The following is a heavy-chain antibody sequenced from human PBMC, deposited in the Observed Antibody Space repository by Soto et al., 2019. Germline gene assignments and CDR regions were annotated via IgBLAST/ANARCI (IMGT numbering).Heavy chain of an antibody. Sequence: QVQLVQSGAEVKKPGASVKVSCKASGYTFTGYYMHWVRQAPGQGLEWMGWINPNSGGTNYAQKFQGWVTMNRDTSIRTDYMELSRLRSDDTAVYYCARGGKVYDSSGYPFDYWGQGTLVTVSS. CDR2: INPNSGGT. J-gene: IGHJ4*02. V-gene: IGHV1-2*04. CDR1: GYTFTGYY. CDR3: ARGGKVYDSSGYPFDY. D-gene: IGHD3-22*01.